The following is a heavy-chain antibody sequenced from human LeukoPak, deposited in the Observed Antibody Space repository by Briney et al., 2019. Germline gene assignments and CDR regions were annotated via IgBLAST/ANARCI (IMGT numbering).Heavy chain of an antibody. D-gene: IGHD5-12*01. CDR3: ARESTFRLLRNVSDI. J-gene: IGHJ3*02. CDR2: INPSDGGT. Sequence: ASVKVSCKASGYSFTIFHIHWVRQAPGQGLEWMEMINPSDGGTSYAQKFQGRVTMTSDTSTTTVAMDLSSLRSDDTAVYYCARESTFRLLRNVSDIWGQGTMVTISS. V-gene: IGHV1-46*01. CDR1: GYSFTIFH.